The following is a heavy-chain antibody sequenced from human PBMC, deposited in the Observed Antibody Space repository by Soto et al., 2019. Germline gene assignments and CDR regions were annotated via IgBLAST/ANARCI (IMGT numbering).Heavy chain of an antibody. CDR3: AREGLLWFGEYWFDX. J-gene: IGHJ5*02. Sequence: PSETLSLTCAVYGGSFRGYYWSWIRQPPGKWLEWIGEINHSGSTNYNPSLKSRVTISVDTSKNQFSLKLSSVTAADTAVYYCAREGLLWFGEYWFDXWGQGTLVTV. V-gene: IGHV4-34*01. D-gene: IGHD3-10*01. CDR1: GGSFRGYY. CDR2: INHSGST.